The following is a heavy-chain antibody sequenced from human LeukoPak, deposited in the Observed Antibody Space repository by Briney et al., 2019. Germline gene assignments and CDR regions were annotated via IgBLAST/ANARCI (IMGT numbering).Heavy chain of an antibody. J-gene: IGHJ6*02. V-gene: IGHV3-64D*09. D-gene: IGHD2-15*01. CDR2: ISDSGGST. Sequence: PGGSLRLSCSASGFPFSSYDMHWVRQAPGKGLEYVSAISDSGGSTYYEDSVKGRFTISRDNSKNTLYLQMSSLRAEDTAVYFCVRGYSFGPYGMDVWGQGTTVTVSS. CDR1: GFPFSSYD. CDR3: VRGYSFGPYGMDV.